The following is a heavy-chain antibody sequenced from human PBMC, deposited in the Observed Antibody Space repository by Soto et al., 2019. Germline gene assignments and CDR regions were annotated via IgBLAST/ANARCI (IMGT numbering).Heavy chain of an antibody. CDR1: GVTFCDYY. D-gene: IGHD2-21*01. Sequence: GGSLRLSCVASGVTFCDYYMNWIRQAPGKGLEWVSYISSDTSAMYYADSVKGRFTISRDNAKNSLYLQMSSLRAEDTAIYYCARDDFSAPDAFDVWGLGTMVTVSS. J-gene: IGHJ3*01. CDR3: ARDDFSAPDAFDV. V-gene: IGHV3-11*01. CDR2: ISSDTSAM.